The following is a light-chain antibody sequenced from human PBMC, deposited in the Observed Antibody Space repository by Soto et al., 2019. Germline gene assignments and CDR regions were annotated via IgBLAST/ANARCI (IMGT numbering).Light chain of an antibody. V-gene: IGLV2-11*01. CDR2: DVS. Sequence: QSVLTQPRSVSGSPGQSVTISCTGTSSDGGGYNYVSWYQQHPGKAPKLMIYDVSKRPSGVPDRFSGSKSGNTASLTISGLQAEDEADYYCCSYAGSYTFGYVFGTGTKVTVL. J-gene: IGLJ1*01. CDR3: CSYAGSYTFGYV. CDR1: SSDGGGYNY.